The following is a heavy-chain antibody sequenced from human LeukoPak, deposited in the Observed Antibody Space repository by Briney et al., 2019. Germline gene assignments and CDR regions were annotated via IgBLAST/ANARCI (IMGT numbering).Heavy chain of an antibody. CDR2: LQERGEVT. V-gene: IGHV3-23*01. Sequence: GGSLRLSCIASGFTFSNYAMTWLRQAPGKGLEWVSTLQERGEVTFYADSVKGRFTVSRDNSKNTLYLQMNSLRAEDTAVYYCAKELHTVTGYWGQGTLVTVSS. D-gene: IGHD4-11*01. CDR1: GFTFSNYA. J-gene: IGHJ4*02. CDR3: AKELHTVTGY.